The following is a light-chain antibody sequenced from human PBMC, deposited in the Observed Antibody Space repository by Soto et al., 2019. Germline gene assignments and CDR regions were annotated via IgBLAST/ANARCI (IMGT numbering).Light chain of an antibody. CDR2: GAS. CDR3: QQYSSSPRT. CDR1: QSVSSSY. Sequence: EIVLTQSPGTLSLSPGERATLSCRASQSVSSSYLAWYQQKPGQAPRLLIYGASNRATGIPDRFSGSGSGTDFTLTISRLEPEDCAVYYCQQYSSSPRTFGQETKVDIK. J-gene: IGKJ1*01. V-gene: IGKV3-20*01.